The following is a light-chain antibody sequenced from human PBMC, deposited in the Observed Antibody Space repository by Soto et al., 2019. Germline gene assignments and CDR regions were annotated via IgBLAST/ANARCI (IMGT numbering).Light chain of an antibody. Sequence: DFVMTQAPDSLAVSLGGRATINCKSSQSVLYNSNNKNHLGWFQQKPGHPPKLLIYGASFRPSGVPDRFSGSGSGTDLTLTISSLQAEDVAVYYCQQYYSIPFTFGQGTKLEI. CDR1: QSVLYNSNNKNH. V-gene: IGKV4-1*01. CDR3: QQYYSIPFT. CDR2: GAS. J-gene: IGKJ2*01.